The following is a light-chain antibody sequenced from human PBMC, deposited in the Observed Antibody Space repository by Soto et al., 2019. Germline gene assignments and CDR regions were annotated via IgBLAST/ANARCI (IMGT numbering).Light chain of an antibody. Sequence: EIVLTQSPATLSLSPGERATLSCRASQSVSRYLAWYQQKPGQAPRLLIYGASSRATGIPDRFSGSGSGTEFTLTISSLQPDDFATYYCQHYNSYSEAFGQGTKVDIK. CDR1: QSVSRY. CDR3: QHYNSYSEA. V-gene: IGKV3-11*01. CDR2: GAS. J-gene: IGKJ1*01.